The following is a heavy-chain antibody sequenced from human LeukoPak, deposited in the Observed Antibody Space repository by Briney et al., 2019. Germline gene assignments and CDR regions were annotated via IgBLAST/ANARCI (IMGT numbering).Heavy chain of an antibody. Sequence: GGSLRLSCAVSGFTFSSYSMNWARQAPGRGLEWVSSISSSSSYIYYADSVKGRFTISRDNAKNSLFLQMNSLRAEDTAVYYCAREGQGDTNDYWGQGTLVTVSS. D-gene: IGHD2-21*02. CDR1: GFTFSSYS. CDR3: AREGQGDTNDY. V-gene: IGHV3-21*01. J-gene: IGHJ4*02. CDR2: ISSSSSYI.